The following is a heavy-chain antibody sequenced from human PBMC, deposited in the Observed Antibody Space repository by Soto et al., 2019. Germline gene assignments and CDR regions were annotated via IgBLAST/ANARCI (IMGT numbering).Heavy chain of an antibody. CDR2: ISKSDYT. V-gene: IGHV3-21*01. CDR3: AREDSIIIPAVSDF. D-gene: IGHD2-2*01. CDR1: GFAFNNYG. Sequence: AGGSLRLSCTVSGFAFNNYGINWVRQAPGKGLEWVSSISKSDYTYYPDSVKGRFTISRDNAKNSVSLQMNTLRVEDTAVYYCAREDSIIIPAVSDFWGQGTLVTVSS. J-gene: IGHJ4*02.